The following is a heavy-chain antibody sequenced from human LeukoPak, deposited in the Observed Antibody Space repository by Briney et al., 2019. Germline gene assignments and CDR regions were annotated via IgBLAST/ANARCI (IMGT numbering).Heavy chain of an antibody. CDR3: ASNGRSSSYLGY. Sequence: SETLSLTCAVYGGSFSGYYWSWIRQPPGKGLEWTGEINHSGSTNYNPSLKSRVTISVDTSKNQFSLKLSSVTAADTAVYYCASNGRSSSYLGYWGQGTLVTVSS. CDR2: INHSGST. J-gene: IGHJ4*02. V-gene: IGHV4-34*01. CDR1: GGSFSGYY. D-gene: IGHD6-6*01.